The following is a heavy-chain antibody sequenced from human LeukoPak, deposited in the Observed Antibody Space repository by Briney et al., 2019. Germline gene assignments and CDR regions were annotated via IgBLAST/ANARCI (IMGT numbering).Heavy chain of an antibody. Sequence: ASVKVSCKASGYTFTGYYMHWVRQAPGQGLEWMGWINPNSGGTNYAQKFQGRVTMTRDTSISTAYMELSRLRSDDTAVYYCARVVSGSGSYYFGYWGQGTLVTVSS. CDR3: ARVVSGSGSYYFGY. CDR1: GYTFTGYY. V-gene: IGHV1-2*02. D-gene: IGHD3-10*01. CDR2: INPNSGGT. J-gene: IGHJ4*02.